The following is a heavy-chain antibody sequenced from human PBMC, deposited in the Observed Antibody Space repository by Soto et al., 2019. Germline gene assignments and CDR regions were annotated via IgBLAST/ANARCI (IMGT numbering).Heavy chain of an antibody. Sequence: SLRLSCAASGFTFDDYAMHWVRQAPGKGLEWVSGINWNSGSIDYADSLKGRFTISRDNAKNSLYLQMNSLRAEDTAVYYCTRSDYGDAPGYWGQGTLVTVSS. V-gene: IGHV3-9*01. J-gene: IGHJ4*02. CDR2: INWNSGSI. D-gene: IGHD4-17*01. CDR3: TRSDYGDAPGY. CDR1: GFTFDDYA.